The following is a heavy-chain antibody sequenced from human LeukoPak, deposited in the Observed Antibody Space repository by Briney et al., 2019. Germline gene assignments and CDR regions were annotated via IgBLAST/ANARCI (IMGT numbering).Heavy chain of an antibody. D-gene: IGHD1-14*01. J-gene: IGHJ4*02. CDR3: ARGYNHFDY. V-gene: IGHV4-34*01. CDR2: INHSGST. CDR1: GGSFSGYY. Sequence: SETLSLTCAVYGGSFSGYYWSWIRQPPGKGLEWIGEINHSGSTNYNPSLKSRVTISVDTSKNQFSLKLSSVTAADMAVYYCARGYNHFDYWGQGTLVTVSS.